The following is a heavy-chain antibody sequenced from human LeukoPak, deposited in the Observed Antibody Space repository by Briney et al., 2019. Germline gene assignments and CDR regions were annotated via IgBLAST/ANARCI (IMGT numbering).Heavy chain of an antibody. D-gene: IGHD1-7*01. V-gene: IGHV3-21*01. J-gene: IGHJ4*02. CDR2: ISSSSSYI. CDR3: ARGVGTIAQGYYFDY. CDR1: GFTFSSYS. Sequence: PGGSLRLSCAASGFTFSSYSMNWVRQAPGKGLEWVSSISSSSSYIYYADSLKGRFTISRDNAKDSLYLEMNSLRAEDTAVYYCARGVGTIAQGYYFDYWGQGTLVTVSS.